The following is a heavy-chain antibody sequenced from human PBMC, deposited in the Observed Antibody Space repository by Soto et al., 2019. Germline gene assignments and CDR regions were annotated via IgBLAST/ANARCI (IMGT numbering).Heavy chain of an antibody. CDR2: SFPGDSDT. D-gene: IGHD2-2*01. CDR1: GYSFTGYL. J-gene: IGHJ6*02. Sequence: GESLKIHCKGFGYSFTGYLMGRVREIPGKGLEGMGISFPGDSDTRYSPSFQGQVTISADESISTAYLQWSSLKASDTAMYYCARQDIVVVPAADRRDNYYYYYGMDVCGQGTTVTVSS. V-gene: IGHV5-51*01. CDR3: ARQDIVVVPAADRRDNYYYYYGMDV.